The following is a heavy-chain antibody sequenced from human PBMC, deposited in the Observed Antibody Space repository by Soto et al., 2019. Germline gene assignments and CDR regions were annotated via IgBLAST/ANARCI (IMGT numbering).Heavy chain of an antibody. Sequence: GGSLRLSCAASGFTFSSYATSWVRQAPGKGLEWVSAISGSGGSTYYADSVKGRFTISRDNSKNTLYLQMNSLRAEDTAVYYCAKVYAYYYDSNGDWNDYWAQGTLVTVS. J-gene: IGHJ4*02. D-gene: IGHD3-22*01. V-gene: IGHV3-23*01. CDR3: AKVYAYYYDSNGDWNDY. CDR1: GFTFSSYA. CDR2: ISGSGGST.